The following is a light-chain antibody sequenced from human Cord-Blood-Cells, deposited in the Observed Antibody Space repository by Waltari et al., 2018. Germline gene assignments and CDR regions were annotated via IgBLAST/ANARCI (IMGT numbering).Light chain of an antibody. J-gene: IGLJ3*02. CDR1: SSAVGGYNY. Sequence: QSALTQPASVSGSPGQSLTISCTGTSSAVGGYNYVSWYQQHPGKAPKLMIYDVSNRPSGVSNRFSGSKSGNTASLTISGLQAEDEADYYCSSYTSSSTWVFGGVTKLTVL. CDR2: DVS. V-gene: IGLV2-14*01. CDR3: SSYTSSSTWV.